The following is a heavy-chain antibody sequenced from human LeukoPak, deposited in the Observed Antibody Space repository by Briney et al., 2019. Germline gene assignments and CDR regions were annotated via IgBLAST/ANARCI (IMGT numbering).Heavy chain of an antibody. CDR3: AKDRTTVTFYYFDY. J-gene: IGHJ4*02. D-gene: IGHD4-17*01. CDR2: ISWNSGSI. CDR1: GFTFDDYG. V-gene: IGHV3-9*01. Sequence: GGSLRLSCAASGFTFDDYGMSWVRQAPGKGLEWVSGISWNSGSIGYADSVKGRFTISRDNAKNSLYLQMNSLRAEDTALYYCAKDRTTVTFYYFDYWGQGTLVTVSS.